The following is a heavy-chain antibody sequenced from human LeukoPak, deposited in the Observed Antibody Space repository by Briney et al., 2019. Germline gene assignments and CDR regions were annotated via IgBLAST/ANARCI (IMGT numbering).Heavy chain of an antibody. D-gene: IGHD3-3*01. J-gene: IGHJ4*02. Sequence: SETLSLTCTVSGGSISSSSYYWGWIRQPPGKGLEWIGYIYYSGSTYYNPSLKSRVTISVDTSKNQFSLKLSSVTAADTAVYYCAREPLYPMVDYWGQGTLVTVSS. V-gene: IGHV4-30-4*08. CDR1: GGSISSSSYY. CDR3: AREPLYPMVDY. CDR2: IYYSGST.